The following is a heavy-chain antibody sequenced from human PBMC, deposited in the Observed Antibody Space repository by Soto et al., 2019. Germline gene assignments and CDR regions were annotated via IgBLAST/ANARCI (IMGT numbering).Heavy chain of an antibody. D-gene: IGHD5-18*01. CDR3: ARDRRIHPLGSYYYGMDV. CDR1: GGTFSSYA. Sequence: QVQLVQSGAEVKKPGSSVKVSCKASGGTFSSYAISWVRQAPGQGLEWMGGIIPIFGTANYAQKFQGRDTNTADESTSTAYMELSCLRSENTAVYYCARDRRIHPLGSYYYGMDVWGQGTTVTVSS. J-gene: IGHJ6*02. CDR2: IIPIFGTA. V-gene: IGHV1-69*12.